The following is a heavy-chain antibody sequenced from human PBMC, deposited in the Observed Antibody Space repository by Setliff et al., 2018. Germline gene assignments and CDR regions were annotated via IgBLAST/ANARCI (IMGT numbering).Heavy chain of an antibody. CDR2: VSFDGRNK. Sequence: LRLSCGASGFIFSNFGMHWVRQAPGKGLEWVAAVSFDGRNKYYEDSVEGRFTISRDDSKTTLYLQMNSLRPEDTAVYYCAKDSLSGWSAVDYWGQGTLVTVSS. J-gene: IGHJ4*02. D-gene: IGHD6-19*01. CDR1: GFIFSNFG. CDR3: AKDSLSGWSAVDY. V-gene: IGHV3-30*18.